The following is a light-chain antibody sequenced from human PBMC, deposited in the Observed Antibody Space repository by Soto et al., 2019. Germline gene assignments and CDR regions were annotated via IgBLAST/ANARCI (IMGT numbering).Light chain of an antibody. J-gene: IGLJ2*01. CDR1: ALPKQY. V-gene: IGLV3-25*03. CDR3: QSADSSGTPVV. Sequence: SDELTQPPSVSVSPGQTARITCSGDALPKQYAYWYQQKPGQAPVLVIYKDSERPSGIPERFSGSSSGTTVTLTISGVQAEDEADYYCQSADSSGTPVVFGGGTKLTVL. CDR2: KDS.